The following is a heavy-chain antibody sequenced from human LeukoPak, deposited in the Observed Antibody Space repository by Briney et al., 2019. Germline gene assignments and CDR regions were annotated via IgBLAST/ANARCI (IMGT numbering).Heavy chain of an antibody. CDR3: ARAHYYDSSGYYTVGFRVWFDP. J-gene: IGHJ5*02. V-gene: IGHV4-34*01. Sequence: RSSETLSLTCAVDGGSSSGYYWSWIRQPPGKGLEWIGEINHSGSTNYNPSLKSRVTISVDTSKNQFSLKLSSVTAADTAVYYCARAHYYDSSGYYTVGFRVWFDPWGQGTLVTVSS. D-gene: IGHD3-22*01. CDR1: GGSSSGYY. CDR2: INHSGST.